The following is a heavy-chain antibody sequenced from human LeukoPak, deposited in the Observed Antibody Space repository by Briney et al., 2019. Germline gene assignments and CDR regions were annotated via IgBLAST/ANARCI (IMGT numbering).Heavy chain of an antibody. CDR2: ISSSSGSI. J-gene: IGHJ3*01. Sequence: GGSLRLSCAVSGFTFSTYNMNWVRQAPGKGLEWISYISSSSGSIYYADSVKGRFTISRDNAKNSLYLQMNGLRDEDTAVYYCAKDYYYDPVDAFDVWGQGTTVTVSS. CDR3: AKDYYYDPVDAFDV. D-gene: IGHD3-22*01. CDR1: GFTFSTYN. V-gene: IGHV3-48*02.